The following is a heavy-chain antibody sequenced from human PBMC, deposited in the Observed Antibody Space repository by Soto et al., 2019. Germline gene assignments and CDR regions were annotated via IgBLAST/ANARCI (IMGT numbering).Heavy chain of an antibody. Sequence: FVTLPLTWSVSGGTIIRYDWSWIRKPTGKGLEWIGYAYYSGDTGYNPSLQSRVTMAVDTSKNQVSLKLTSVTAADTAVYYCARDRSTYGGGGTGEVKENWFDPWGQGALVTVSS. CDR3: ARDRSTYGGGGTGEVKENWFDP. D-gene: IGHD2-8*01. CDR2: AYYSGDT. V-gene: IGHV4-59*01. J-gene: IGHJ5*02. CDR1: GGTIIRYD.